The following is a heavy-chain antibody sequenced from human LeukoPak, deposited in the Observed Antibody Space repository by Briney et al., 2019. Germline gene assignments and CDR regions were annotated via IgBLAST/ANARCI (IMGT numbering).Heavy chain of an antibody. CDR1: GFTFSNYA. J-gene: IGHJ4*02. CDR2: ISYDGTNT. D-gene: IGHD3-22*01. Sequence: GVSLRLSCAASGFTFSNYAIHWVRQAPGKGLQWVVFISYDGTNTYYADSVRGRFTISRDNSNSAVDLQMNSLRAEDTAVYYCARKYHYDSAGYGLDYWGQGTLVTVSS. V-gene: IGHV3-30*04. CDR3: ARKYHYDSAGYGLDY.